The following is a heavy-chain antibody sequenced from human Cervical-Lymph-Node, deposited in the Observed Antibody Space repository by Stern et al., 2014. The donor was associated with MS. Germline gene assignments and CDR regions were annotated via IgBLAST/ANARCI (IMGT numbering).Heavy chain of an antibody. CDR1: GFTFSSYC. V-gene: IGHV3-30*18. Sequence: QVQLVQSGGGVVQPGRSLRLSCSASGFTFSSYCMHLGPQIPSKGLEWVALISSDGTEEFYADSVKGRFTISRDNSKKTLYLQMNGLRAEDTAVYSCAKRRDGFNYLASWGQGTLVTVSS. D-gene: IGHD5-24*01. CDR3: AKRRDGFNYLAS. J-gene: IGHJ5*01. CDR2: ISSDGTEE.